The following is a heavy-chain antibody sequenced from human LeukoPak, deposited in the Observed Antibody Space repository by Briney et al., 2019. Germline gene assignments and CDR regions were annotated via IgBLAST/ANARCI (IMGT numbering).Heavy chain of an antibody. V-gene: IGHV3-9*01. Sequence: GGSLRLSCAASGFTFDDYAMHWVRQAPGKGLEWVSGISWNSGSIGYADSVKGRFTISRDNSKNTLYLQMNSLRAEDTAVYYCAKGGDTYYYYYGMDVWGQGTTVTVSS. CDR1: GFTFDDYA. CDR3: AKGGDTYYYYYGMDV. D-gene: IGHD5-18*01. J-gene: IGHJ6*02. CDR2: ISWNSGSI.